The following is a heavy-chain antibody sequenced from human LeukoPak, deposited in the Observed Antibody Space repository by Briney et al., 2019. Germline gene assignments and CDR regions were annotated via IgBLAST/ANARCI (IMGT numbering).Heavy chain of an antibody. V-gene: IGHV3-23*01. J-gene: IGHJ6*04. CDR2: ISGSGGST. CDR1: GFTFSSYG. D-gene: IGHD3-10*02. Sequence: GGSLRLSCAASGFTFSSYGMNWVRQAPGKGLEWVSVISGSGGSTYYADSVKGRFTISRDNAKNSLYLQMNSLRAEDTAVYYCAELGITMIGGVWGKGTTVTISS. CDR3: AELGITMIGGV.